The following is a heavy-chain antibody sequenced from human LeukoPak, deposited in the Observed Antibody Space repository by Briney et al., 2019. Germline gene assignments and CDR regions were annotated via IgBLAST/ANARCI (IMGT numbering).Heavy chain of an antibody. CDR3: ARGASYSPNWFDP. Sequence: GGSLRLSCAASGFTFSSYWMSWVRQAPGKGLEWVASIKQDGREKYYVDSVKGRFTISRDNAKNSLYLQMNSLRAEDTAVYYCARGASYSPNWFDPWGQGTLVTVSS. D-gene: IGHD1-26*01. CDR1: GFTFSSYW. V-gene: IGHV3-7*01. CDR2: IKQDGREK. J-gene: IGHJ5*02.